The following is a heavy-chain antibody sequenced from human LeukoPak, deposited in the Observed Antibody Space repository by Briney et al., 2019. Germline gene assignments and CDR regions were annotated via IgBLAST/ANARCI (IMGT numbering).Heavy chain of an antibody. CDR1: GGSFSGYY. D-gene: IGHD3-10*01. Sequence: SETLSLTCAVYGGSFSGYYWSWIRQPPGKGLEWIGEINHSGSTNYNPSLKSRVTISVDTFKDQFSLKLSSVTAADTAVYYCARVRNYYGSDELSHWGQGTLVTVSS. CDR2: INHSGST. CDR3: ARVRNYYGSDELSH. V-gene: IGHV4-34*01. J-gene: IGHJ4*02.